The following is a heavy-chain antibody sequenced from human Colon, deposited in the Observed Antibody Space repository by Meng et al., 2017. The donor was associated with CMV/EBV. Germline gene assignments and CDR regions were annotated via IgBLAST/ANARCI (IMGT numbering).Heavy chain of an antibody. CDR3: ARGGGDSRGRTSRHDFDY. CDR1: GSFGCSS. Sequence: GSFGCSSWPCFPQPPGRGLEWIGEINHGGSTTYNPSLKSRVTISVDTSKNQFSLKLSSVTAADTAVYYWARGGGDSRGRTSRHDFDYWGQGTLVTVSS. J-gene: IGHJ4*02. CDR2: INHGGST. V-gene: IGHV4-34*01. D-gene: IGHD3-16*01.